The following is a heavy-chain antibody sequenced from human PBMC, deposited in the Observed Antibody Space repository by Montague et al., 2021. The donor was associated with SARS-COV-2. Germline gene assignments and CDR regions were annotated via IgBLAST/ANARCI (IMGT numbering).Heavy chain of an antibody. D-gene: IGHD1-1*01. CDR3: ARAPNTCFIANCVNYFEV. CDR2: VHYTGST. Sequence: SETLSLTCEVSGGSISSYYWSWIRQSPGKGLEWIGYVHYTGSTKYNPSLKTRVTLSLDTPKNHFSLKLSSVTAADTAVYYCARAPNTCFIANCVNYFEVWGLGALVTVSS. CDR1: GGSISSYY. V-gene: IGHV4-59*01. J-gene: IGHJ4*01.